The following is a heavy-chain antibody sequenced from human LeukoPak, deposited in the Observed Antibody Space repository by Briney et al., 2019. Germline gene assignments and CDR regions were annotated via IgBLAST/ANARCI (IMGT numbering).Heavy chain of an antibody. Sequence: KPGGSLRLSCAASGFTFSDYYMSWIRQAPGKGLEWVSYISSSGSTIYYADSVKGRFTISRDNAKNSLYLQMNSLRAEDTAVYYCAFGYSYGRTNFDYWGQGTLVTVSS. J-gene: IGHJ4*02. V-gene: IGHV3-11*04. D-gene: IGHD5-18*01. CDR3: AFGYSYGRTNFDY. CDR1: GFTFSDYY. CDR2: ISSSGSTI.